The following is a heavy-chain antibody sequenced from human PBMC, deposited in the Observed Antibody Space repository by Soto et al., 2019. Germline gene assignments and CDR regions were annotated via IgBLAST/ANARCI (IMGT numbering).Heavy chain of an antibody. CDR1: GFTFSTYI. J-gene: IGHJ3*01. V-gene: IGHV3-48*01. Sequence: GGSLRLSWAASGFTFSTYIMNLVRQAPGKGLEWVSYISSSSSTIFYTDSVKGRFTVSRDNAKNSLYLQMNSLRAEDTAVYYCARDQLYYNDISGRPLNAFDVWGQGTVVTVSS. CDR2: ISSSSSTI. CDR3: ARDQLYYNDISGRPLNAFDV. D-gene: IGHD3-22*01.